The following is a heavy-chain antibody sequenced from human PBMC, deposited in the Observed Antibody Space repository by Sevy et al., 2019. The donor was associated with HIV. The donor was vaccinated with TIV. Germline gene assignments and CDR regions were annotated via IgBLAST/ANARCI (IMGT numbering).Heavy chain of an antibody. CDR3: ARELVVRGGYYYYGMDV. Sequence: GGSLRLSCAASGFTFSSYGMHWVRQAPGKGLEWVAVIWYNGSNKYNADAVKGRFTICRDISKNKLYMQMNSPRAEDTAVYYCARELVVRGGYYYYGMDVWGQGTTVTVSS. D-gene: IGHD3-10*01. V-gene: IGHV3-33*01. CDR1: GFTFSSYG. CDR2: IWYNGSNK. J-gene: IGHJ6*02.